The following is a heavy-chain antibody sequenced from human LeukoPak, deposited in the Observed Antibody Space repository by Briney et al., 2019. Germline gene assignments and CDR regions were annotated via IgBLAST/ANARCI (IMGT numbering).Heavy chain of an antibody. V-gene: IGHV1-69*13. CDR1: GYTFTSYG. D-gene: IGHD3-22*01. CDR2: IIPIFGTA. CDR3: ASAGHPGEASNYYDSSMAY. Sequence: GASVKVSCKASGYTFTSYGISWVRQAPGQGLEWMGGIIPIFGTANYAQKFQGRVTITADESTSTAYMELSSLRSEDTAVYYCASAGHPGEASNYYDSSMAYWGQGTLVTVSS. J-gene: IGHJ4*02.